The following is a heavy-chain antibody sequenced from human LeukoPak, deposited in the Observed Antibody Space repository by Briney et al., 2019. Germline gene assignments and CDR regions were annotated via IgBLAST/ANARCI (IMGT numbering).Heavy chain of an antibody. D-gene: IGHD2-2*01. CDR1: GYTFTSYG. CDR3: ARALDTGYQLLPYFDY. V-gene: IGHV1-18*01. CDR2: ISAYNGNT. J-gene: IGHJ4*02. Sequence: ASVKVFCKASGYTFTSYGISWVRQAPGQGLEWMGWISAYNGNTNYAQKLQGRVTMTTDTSTSTAYMELRSLRSDDTAVYYCARALDTGYQLLPYFDYWGQGTLVTVSS.